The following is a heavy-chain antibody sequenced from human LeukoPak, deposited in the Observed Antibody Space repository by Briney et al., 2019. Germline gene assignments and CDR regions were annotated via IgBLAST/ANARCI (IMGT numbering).Heavy chain of an antibody. CDR3: AKIGSAADTPFDY. D-gene: IGHD6-13*01. CDR2: ISYDGSNK. Sequence: GGSLRLSCAASGFTFSSYGMHWVRQAPGKGLEWVAVISYDGSNKYYADSVKGRFTISRDNSKNTLYLQMNSPRAEDTAVYYCAKIGSAADTPFDYWGQGTLVTVSS. CDR1: GFTFSSYG. J-gene: IGHJ4*02. V-gene: IGHV3-30*18.